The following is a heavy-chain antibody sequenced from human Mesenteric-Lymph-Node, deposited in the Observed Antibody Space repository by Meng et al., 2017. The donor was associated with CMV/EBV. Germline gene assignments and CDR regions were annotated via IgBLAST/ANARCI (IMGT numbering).Heavy chain of an antibody. CDR2: ISSSIRTV. CDR3: ATHRSGVPY. Sequence: GESLKISCAASGFTFSSYSMNWVRQAPGKGLEWVSYISSSIRTVYYTDSVQGRFTISRDNAKNSLYLQMNSLRAEDTAVYYCATHRSGVPYWGQGTLVTVSS. V-gene: IGHV3-48*04. J-gene: IGHJ4*02. CDR1: GFTFSSYS. D-gene: IGHD3-10*01.